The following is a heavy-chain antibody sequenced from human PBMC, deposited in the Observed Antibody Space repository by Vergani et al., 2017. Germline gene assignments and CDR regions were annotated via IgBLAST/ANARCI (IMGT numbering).Heavy chain of an antibody. D-gene: IGHD6-19*01. J-gene: IGHJ4*02. CDR3: ARVSPGDNSGWEPFDY. CDR2: IIPIIRLA. Sequence: QVHLEQSGTEVKKPGSSVKVSCKASGDIFTTYTVTWVRQAPGQGLEWMGRIIPIIRLATSAQKFQDSVKITGDTSTNTVYMEMNNLRSEDTAVYYCARVSPGDNSGWEPFDYWGQGTLVTVSS. CDR1: GDIFTTYT. V-gene: IGHV1-69*02.